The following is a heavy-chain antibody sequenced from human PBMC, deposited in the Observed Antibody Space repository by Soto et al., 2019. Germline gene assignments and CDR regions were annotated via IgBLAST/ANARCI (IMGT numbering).Heavy chain of an antibody. Sequence: PSWTLSLTSIVSGGSVTSYYWNWIPQPTGKGLEWISHIVYNGNNNSNPSLQSRVNLSIDMSKTQLSLNLTSVTAANTAVDYCARGNDYTQIASDYYGVAVGGQGTTVTVSS. V-gene: IGHV4-59*02. CDR1: GGSVTSYY. J-gene: IGHJ6*02. CDR3: ARGNDYTQIASDYYGVAV. D-gene: IGHD4-4*01. CDR2: IVYNGNN.